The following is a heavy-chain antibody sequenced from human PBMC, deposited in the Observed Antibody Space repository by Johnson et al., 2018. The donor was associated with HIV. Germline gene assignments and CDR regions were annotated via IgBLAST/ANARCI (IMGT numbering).Heavy chain of an antibody. CDR1: GFTFSSYG. Sequence: QMQLVESGGGVVQPGRSLRLSCAASGFTFSSYGMHWVRQAPGKGLEWVTFIQYDGSNKYSADSVKGRFTISRDNSKNTLYLQMNSLRAEDTALYYCARFGRGGSHAFDIWGQGTMVTVYS. V-gene: IGHV3-33*05. CDR2: IQYDGSNK. CDR3: ARFGRGGSHAFDI. J-gene: IGHJ3*02. D-gene: IGHD5-24*01.